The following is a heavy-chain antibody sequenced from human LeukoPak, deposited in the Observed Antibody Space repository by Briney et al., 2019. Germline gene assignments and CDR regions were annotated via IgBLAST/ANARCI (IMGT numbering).Heavy chain of an antibody. CDR2: IKQDGSAK. CDR1: GFTFSSNW. CDR3: ARWGGGFDY. D-gene: IGHD3-16*01. Sequence: GGSLRLSCAASGFTFSSNWMSWVRQAPGKGLEWVANIKQDGSAKYYGDSVEGRFTISRDNAKNSLYLQMNSLRAEDTAVYYCARWGGGFDYWGQGTLVTVSS. V-gene: IGHV3-7*04. J-gene: IGHJ4*02.